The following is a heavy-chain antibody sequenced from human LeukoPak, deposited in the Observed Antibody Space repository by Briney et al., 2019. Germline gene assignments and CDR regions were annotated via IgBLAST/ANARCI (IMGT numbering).Heavy chain of an antibody. CDR1: GGSISSSSYY. Sequence: SETLSLTCTVSGGSISSSSYYWGWIRQPPGKGLEWIGSIYYSGSTYYNPSLKSRVTISVDTSKNQFSLKLSSVTAADTAVYYCARGGALLLWFGETENWFDPWGQGTLVTVSS. J-gene: IGHJ5*02. CDR2: IYYSGST. D-gene: IGHD3-10*01. CDR3: ARGGALLLWFGETENWFDP. V-gene: IGHV4-39*01.